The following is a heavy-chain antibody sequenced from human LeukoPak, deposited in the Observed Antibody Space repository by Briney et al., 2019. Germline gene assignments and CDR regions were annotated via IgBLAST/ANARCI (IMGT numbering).Heavy chain of an antibody. V-gene: IGHV5-10-1*01. Sequence: GESLRISCKGSGYSFTSYWISWVRQMPGKSLEWLGRIDPSDSYTNYSPSFQGHVTISADKPISTAYLQWSSLKASETAMYYCAGTTGALYDILTGNYYYYGMDVWGKGTTVTVSS. CDR3: AGTTGALYDILTGNYYYYGMDV. J-gene: IGHJ6*04. CDR2: IDPSDSYT. D-gene: IGHD3-9*01. CDR1: GYSFTSYW.